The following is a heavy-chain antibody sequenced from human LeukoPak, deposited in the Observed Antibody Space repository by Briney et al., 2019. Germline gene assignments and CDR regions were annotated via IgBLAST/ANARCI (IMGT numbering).Heavy chain of an antibody. CDR3: AKGSRYYYDSSGYYWGVFDY. Sequence: GGSLRLSCAASGFTFSSYAMSWVRQVPGKGLEWVSAISGSGGSTYYADSVKGRFTISRDNSKNTLYLQMNSLRAEGTAVYYCAKGSRYYYDSSGYYWGVFDYWGQGTLVTVSS. J-gene: IGHJ4*02. CDR2: ISGSGGST. V-gene: IGHV3-23*01. CDR1: GFTFSSYA. D-gene: IGHD3-22*01.